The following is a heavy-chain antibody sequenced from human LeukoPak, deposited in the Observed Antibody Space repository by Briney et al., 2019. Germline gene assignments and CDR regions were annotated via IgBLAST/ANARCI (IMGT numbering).Heavy chain of an antibody. J-gene: IGHJ4*02. D-gene: IGHD3-3*01. V-gene: IGHV3-23*01. CDR1: GFTFRSYG. CDR3: ASRNGVAAVIDY. Sequence: GRSLRLSCAASGFTFRSYGMSWVRQAPGKGLEWVSAISGSGGSTYYADSVKGRFTISRDNSKNTLYLQMNSLRAEDTAVYYCASRNGVAAVIDYWGQGTLVTVSS. CDR2: ISGSGGST.